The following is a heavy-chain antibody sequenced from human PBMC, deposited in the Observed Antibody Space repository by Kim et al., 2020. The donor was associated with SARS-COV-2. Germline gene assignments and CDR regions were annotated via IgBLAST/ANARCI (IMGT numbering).Heavy chain of an antibody. CDR3: ARDHLNGDTVCAFDI. CDR1: GASISSRDYS. CDR2: MYYSGGT. Sequence: SETLSLTCAVSGASISSRDYSWSWIRQPPGKGLEWIGYMYYSGGTYYNPSLKSRVTISVDGSKNQFSLKLTSVTAADTAVYYCARDHLNGDTVCAFDIWG. V-gene: IGHV4-30-2*01. D-gene: IGHD2-15*01. J-gene: IGHJ3*02.